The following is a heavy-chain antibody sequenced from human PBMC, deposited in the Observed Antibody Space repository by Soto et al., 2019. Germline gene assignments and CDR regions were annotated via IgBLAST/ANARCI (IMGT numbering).Heavy chain of an antibody. J-gene: IGHJ6*02. CDR1: DFSFRNYG. V-gene: IGHV3-30*18. CDR3: AKDSQSVLVSAARVYGMDV. Sequence: PGGSLRLSCVASDFSFRNYGMHWVRQAPGKGLEWVADISYDGRNKYYAESVKGRFTISRDNSKNTLYLQMNSLRAEDTAVYYCAKDSQSVLVSAARVYGMDVWGQGTTVTVS. D-gene: IGHD2-2*01. CDR2: ISYDGRNK.